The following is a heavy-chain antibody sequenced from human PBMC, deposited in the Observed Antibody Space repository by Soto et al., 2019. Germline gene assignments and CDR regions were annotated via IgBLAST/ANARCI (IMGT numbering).Heavy chain of an antibody. J-gene: IGHJ5*02. CDR1: GDSISSGGYS. V-gene: IGHV4-30-2*01. D-gene: IGHD1-7*01. CDR3: ARRPNYHASSRNWSDP. CDR2: IYHSGST. Sequence: PSETLSLTCAVSGDSISSGGYSWNWIRQPPGKGLEWIGYIYHSGSTNYNPSLKSRATISVDRSKNQFSLKLSSVTAADTAVYYCARRPNYHASSRNWSDPRGQATLGPVSS.